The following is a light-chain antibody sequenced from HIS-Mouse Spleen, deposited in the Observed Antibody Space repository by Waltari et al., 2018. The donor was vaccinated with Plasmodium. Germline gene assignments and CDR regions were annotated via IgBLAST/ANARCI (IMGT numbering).Light chain of an antibody. V-gene: IGKV1-39*01. CDR1: QSISSD. CDR3: QQSYSTPPT. Sequence: DIQMTQTPSSLSASVGDRVTITCPARQSISSDLNWYQQKPGKAPKLLIYAASSWQSGVPSRFSGSGSGTDFTLTISSLQPEDFATYYCQQSYSTPPTFGGGTKVEIK. CDR2: AAS. J-gene: IGKJ4*01.